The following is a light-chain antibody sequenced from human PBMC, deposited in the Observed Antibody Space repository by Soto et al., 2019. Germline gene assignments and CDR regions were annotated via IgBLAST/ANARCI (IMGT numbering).Light chain of an antibody. V-gene: IGKV1-39*01. CDR1: QSISSY. CDR2: AAS. CDR3: QQYNSYRA. Sequence: DIPMTQSPSSLSASLGDRLTITCRASQSISSYLNWYQQKPGKAPKLLIYAASSLQSGVPSRFSGSGSRTEFTLTISSLQPDDFATYYCQQYNSYRAFGQGTKVDI. J-gene: IGKJ1*01.